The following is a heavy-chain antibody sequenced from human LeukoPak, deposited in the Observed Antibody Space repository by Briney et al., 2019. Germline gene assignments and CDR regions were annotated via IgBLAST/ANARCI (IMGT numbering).Heavy chain of an antibody. CDR1: GFTVSGNY. Sequence: GGSLRLSCAASGFTVSGNYMSWVRQAPGKGLEWVSVIYSGGTTHYTDSVKGRFTISRDDAKNTLYLQMTSLRAVDTAVYYCARLTVLSFGVDCWGQGTLVTVSS. J-gene: IGHJ4*02. CDR3: ARLTVLSFGVDC. V-gene: IGHV3-66*04. D-gene: IGHD3-10*01. CDR2: IYSGGTT.